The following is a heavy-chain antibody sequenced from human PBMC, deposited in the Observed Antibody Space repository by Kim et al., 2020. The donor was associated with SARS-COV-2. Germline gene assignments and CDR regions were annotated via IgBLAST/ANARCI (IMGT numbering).Heavy chain of an antibody. CDR3: ARDPMVRGGFDY. Sequence: YAVSVKSRITINPDTSKNQFSLQLNSVTPEDTAVYYCARDPMVRGGFDYWGQGTLVTVSS. V-gene: IGHV6-1*01. D-gene: IGHD3-10*01. J-gene: IGHJ4*02.